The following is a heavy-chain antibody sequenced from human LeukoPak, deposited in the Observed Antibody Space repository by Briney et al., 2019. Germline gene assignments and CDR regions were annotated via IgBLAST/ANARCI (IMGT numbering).Heavy chain of an antibody. CDR2: INHSGST. CDR1: GGSFSGSY. Sequence: SETLSLTCTVYGGSFSGSYWSWIRQPPGKGLEWIGDINHSGSTNYNPSLKSRVTISVDTSKNQFSLKLSSVTAADTAVYYCAMVVTATIDYWGQGTLVTVSS. J-gene: IGHJ4*02. V-gene: IGHV4-34*01. D-gene: IGHD2-21*02. CDR3: AMVVTATIDY.